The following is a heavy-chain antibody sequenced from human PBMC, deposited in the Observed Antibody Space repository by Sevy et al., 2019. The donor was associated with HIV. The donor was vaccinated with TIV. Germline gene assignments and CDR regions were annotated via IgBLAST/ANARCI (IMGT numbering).Heavy chain of an antibody. J-gene: IGHJ3*02. CDR1: GYIFSDYN. CDR3: VREDNNAPRTLLSFDI. CDR2: INPNSGVT. Sequence: ASVKVSCKTTGYIFSDYNMHWVRQAPGQGLEWMALINPNSGVTIYAQKFRGRVSLTRDTSMSTAYMEPSALTSDDTAAYYCVREDNNAPRTLLSFDIWGQGTMVTVSS. V-gene: IGHV1-2*06. D-gene: IGHD1-20*01.